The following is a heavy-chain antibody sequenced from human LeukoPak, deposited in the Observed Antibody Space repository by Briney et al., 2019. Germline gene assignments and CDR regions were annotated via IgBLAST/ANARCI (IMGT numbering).Heavy chain of an antibody. V-gene: IGHV1-69*13. D-gene: IGHD6-13*01. CDR1: GGTFSSYA. CDR2: IIPIFGTA. J-gene: IGHJ6*04. CDR3: ARGSIGAAGPGNYYYGMDV. Sequence: ASVKVSCKASGGTFSSYAISWVRQAPGQGLEWMGGIIPIFGTANYAQKFQGRVTITADESTSTAYMELSSLGSEDTAVYYCARGSIGAAGPGNYYYGMDVWGKGTTVTVSS.